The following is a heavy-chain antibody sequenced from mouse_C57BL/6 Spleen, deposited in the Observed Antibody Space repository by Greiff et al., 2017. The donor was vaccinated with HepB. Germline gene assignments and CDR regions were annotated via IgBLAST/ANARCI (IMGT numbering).Heavy chain of an antibody. Sequence: SGPGILQPSQTLSLTCSFSGFSLSTFGMGVGWIRQPSGKGLEWLAHIWWDDDKYYNPALKSRLTISKDTSKNQVFLKIANVDTTDTATYYCARILDYYGSSYWYFDVWGTGTTVTVSS. J-gene: IGHJ1*03. V-gene: IGHV8-8*01. D-gene: IGHD1-1*01. CDR3: ARILDYYGSSYWYFDV. CDR2: IWWDDDK. CDR1: GFSLSTFGMG.